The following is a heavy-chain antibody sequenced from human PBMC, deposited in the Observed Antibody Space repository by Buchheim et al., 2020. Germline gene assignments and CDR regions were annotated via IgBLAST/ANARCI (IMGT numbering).Heavy chain of an antibody. CDR3: AKEKGEDYYYYYGMDV. CDR1: GFTFSTYA. J-gene: IGHJ6*02. CDR2: ISYDASNQ. V-gene: IGHV3-30*18. Sequence: QVQLVESGGGVVQPGRSLRLSCAASGFTFSTYAMHWVRQAPGKGLEWVAVISYDASNQYYADSVQGRFTISRDNSKNTLYLQMNSLRGEDTAVYYCAKEKGEDYYYYYGMDVWGQGTT. D-gene: IGHD1-26*01.